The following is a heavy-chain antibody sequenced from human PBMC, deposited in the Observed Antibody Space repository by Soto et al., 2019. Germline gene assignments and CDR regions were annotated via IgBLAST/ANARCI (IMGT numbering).Heavy chain of an antibody. CDR1: GGSISSSSYF. CDR3: ARHPSDFWFDP. D-gene: IGHD2-21*02. V-gene: IGHV4-39*01. J-gene: IGHJ5*02. Sequence: QLQLQESGPGLVKPSETLSLTCSVSGGSISSSSYFWGWIRQPPGKGLEGIGSIYYSGSTYYTPYLKSRVTVSVDTSKNQFSLKLSSVTAADTAVYYCARHPSDFWFDPWGQGTLVTVSS. CDR2: IYYSGST.